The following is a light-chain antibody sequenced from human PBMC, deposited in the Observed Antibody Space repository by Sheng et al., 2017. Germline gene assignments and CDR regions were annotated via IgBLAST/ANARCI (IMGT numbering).Light chain of an antibody. CDR2: DVS. CDR1: SSDIGGYNY. V-gene: IGLV2-11*01. Sequence: QSALTQPPSVSGSPGQSITISCTGSSSDIGGYNYVSWYQQLPGKAPKLMIFDVSKRPSGVPDRFSGSKSGNTASLTISGLQAEDEADYYCCSYVGNYIRVFGGGTKVTVL. CDR3: CSYVGNYIRV. J-gene: IGLJ3*02.